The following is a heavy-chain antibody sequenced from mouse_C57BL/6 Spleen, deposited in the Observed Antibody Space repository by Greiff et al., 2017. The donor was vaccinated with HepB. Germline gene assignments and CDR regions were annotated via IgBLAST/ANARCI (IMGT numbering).Heavy chain of an antibody. CDR1: GFTFSSYG. V-gene: IGHV5-6*01. CDR2: ISSGGSYT. Sequence: DVHLVESGGDLVKPGGSLKLSCAASGFTFSSYGMSWVRQTPDKRLEWVATISSGGSYTYYPDSVKGRFTISRDNAKNTLYLQMSSLKSEETAMYCCARQGTETSFDYWGRGTTLTVSS. D-gene: IGHD4-1*01. CDR3: ARQGTETSFDY. J-gene: IGHJ2*01.